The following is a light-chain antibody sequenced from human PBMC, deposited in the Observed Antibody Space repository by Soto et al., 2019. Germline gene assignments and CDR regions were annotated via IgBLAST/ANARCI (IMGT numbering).Light chain of an antibody. CDR1: QGISSF. Sequence: IQIAPSPSSLSASVGDSCSNTFRASQGISSFLAWYQQKAGKAPKPLIYAASTLQSGVSSRFSGSGSGTDFTLTISSLQPEDSAIYYCQQLHSYPITFGHGTRLEI. J-gene: IGKJ5*01. V-gene: IGKV1-9*01. CDR3: QQLHSYPIT. CDR2: AAS.